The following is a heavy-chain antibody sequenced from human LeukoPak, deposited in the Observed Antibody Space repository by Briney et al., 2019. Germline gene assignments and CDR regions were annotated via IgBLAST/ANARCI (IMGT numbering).Heavy chain of an antibody. Sequence: GGSLRLSCAASGFTFSSYAMSWVRQAPGKGLEWVSAISGSGGSTYYANSVKGRFTISRDNSKNTLYLLMNSLRADDTAVYYCAKTKFYFDYWGQGTLVTVSS. V-gene: IGHV3-23*01. CDR2: ISGSGGST. CDR3: AKTKFYFDY. CDR1: GFTFSSYA. J-gene: IGHJ4*02.